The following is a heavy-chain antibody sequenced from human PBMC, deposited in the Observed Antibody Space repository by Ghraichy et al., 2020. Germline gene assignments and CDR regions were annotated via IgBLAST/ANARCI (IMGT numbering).Heavy chain of an antibody. CDR2: IKKDGSEK. V-gene: IGHV3-7*04. CDR1: GFTFSNYW. D-gene: IGHD6-19*01. J-gene: IGHJ5*01. Sequence: GGSLRLSCAASGFTFSNYWMTWVRQAPGKGLEWVASIKKDGSEKYYVDSAKGRLTISRDNAKNSLDLQMNSLRDEDTAVYYCAKGGAGSGWFDYWGQGTLVTVSS. CDR3: AKGGAGSGWFDY.